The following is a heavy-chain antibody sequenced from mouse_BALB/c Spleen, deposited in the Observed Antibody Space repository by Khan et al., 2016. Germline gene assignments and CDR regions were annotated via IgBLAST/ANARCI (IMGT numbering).Heavy chain of an antibody. V-gene: IGHV1-7*01. CDR3: ARTGYETFFDC. CDR2: INPSTGYT. D-gene: IGHD2-14*01. J-gene: IGHJ2*01. Sequence: QVQLQQSGAELAKPGASVKMSCKASGYTFTSYWMHWVKQRPGQGLEWIGYINPSTGYTEYNQKFKDKATLTADKSSSTAYMQLSSLTSEDSAVYYCARTGYETFFDCWGQGTTLTVSS. CDR1: GYTFTSYW.